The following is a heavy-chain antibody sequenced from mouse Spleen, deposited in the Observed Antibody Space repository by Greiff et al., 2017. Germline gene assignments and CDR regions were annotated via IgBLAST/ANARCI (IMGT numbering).Heavy chain of an antibody. CDR3: SRDYDGYYHYFDY. D-gene: IGHD2-3*01. V-gene: IGHV5-15*02. CDR2: ISNLAYSV. CDR1: GFTFSDYE. Sequence: EVQLVESGGGLVQPGGSRKLSCAASGFTFSDYEMAWVRQAPGKGPEWVAFISNLAYSVYYADTVTGRLPISRENAHASLHLEMSRLSSEDTAMYYCSRDYDGYYHYFDYWGQGTTLTVSS. J-gene: IGHJ2*01.